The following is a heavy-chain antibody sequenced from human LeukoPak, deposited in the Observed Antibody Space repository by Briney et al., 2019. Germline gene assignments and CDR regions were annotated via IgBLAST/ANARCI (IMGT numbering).Heavy chain of an antibody. D-gene: IGHD5-12*01. CDR1: GYTFTGYY. CDR3: ARAGLSLGYRTDY. Sequence: ASVKVSCKASGYTFTGYYMHWVRQAPGQGLEWMGRINPNSGGTNYAQKFQRRVTMTRDTSISTAYMEMSRLKSDDTAVYYCARAGLSLGYRTDYWGQGTLVTVSS. J-gene: IGHJ4*02. CDR2: INPNSGGT. V-gene: IGHV1-2*06.